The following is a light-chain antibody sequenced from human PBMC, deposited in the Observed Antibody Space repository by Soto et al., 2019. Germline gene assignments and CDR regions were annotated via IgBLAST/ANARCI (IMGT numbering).Light chain of an antibody. Sequence: QLVLTQSSSASAALGSSVKLTCTMSSANRSYIIAWHQLQPGKATPSLMKLEGSGSYKKAIGVPDRFSGSSSEADRYLTIANRELEYDADYYCVTWDSNTHVFGTGTKLTVL. J-gene: IGLJ1*01. CDR3: VTWDSNTHV. CDR2: LEGSGSY. CDR1: SANRSYI. V-gene: IGLV4-60*02.